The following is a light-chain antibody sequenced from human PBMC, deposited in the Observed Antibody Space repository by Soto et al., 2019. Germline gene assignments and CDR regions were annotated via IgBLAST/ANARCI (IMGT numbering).Light chain of an antibody. CDR2: GAS. J-gene: IGKJ2*01. CDR3: QQDGSSPQT. V-gene: IGKV3-20*01. Sequence: ESVLTQSPGTLSLSPGERATLSCRASQSVSSSYVAWYQQKPGQAPRLLIYGASSMSTGIPDRFSGSGSGTDFTLTISSLQPEDLAVYYCQQDGSSPQTFGQGTKLDIK. CDR1: QSVSSSY.